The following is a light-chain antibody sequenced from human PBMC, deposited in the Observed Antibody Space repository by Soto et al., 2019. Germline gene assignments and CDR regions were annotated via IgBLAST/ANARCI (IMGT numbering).Light chain of an antibody. Sequence: QSVLTQPTSVSGSPGQSIAIPCTRNPTDIGAYEYVSWYQQHPGKAPRLLIHGVRNRPPGISSRFSGSKSGFTASLTISGLQAEDEADYYCSSFTTNRVYVFGAGTKVTV. J-gene: IGLJ1*01. CDR3: SSFTTNRVYV. V-gene: IGLV2-14*01. CDR2: GVR. CDR1: PTDIGAYEY.